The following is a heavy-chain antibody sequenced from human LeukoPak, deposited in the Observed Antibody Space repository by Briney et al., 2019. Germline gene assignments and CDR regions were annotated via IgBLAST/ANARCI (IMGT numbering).Heavy chain of an antibody. CDR3: ARQGYSSSYSTRATAFDY. CDR2: IYYSGST. CDR1: GGSISSGGYY. D-gene: IGHD6-13*01. V-gene: IGHV4-31*03. Sequence: SETLSLTCTVSGGSISSGGYYWSWIRQHPGKGLEWIGYIYYSGSTYYNPSLKGRVTISVDTFKNQFSLKLSSVTAADTAVYYCARQGYSSSYSTRATAFDYWGQGTLVTVSS. J-gene: IGHJ4*02.